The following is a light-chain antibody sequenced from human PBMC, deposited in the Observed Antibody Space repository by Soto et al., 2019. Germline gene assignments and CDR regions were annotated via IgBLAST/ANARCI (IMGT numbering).Light chain of an antibody. Sequence: QCVLTQPPSASGSPGQSVAISCTGTSSDVGGYNSVSWYQQHPGKAPKLMIYEVSKRPSGVPDRFSGSKSGNTASLTVSGLQAEDEADYYCSSYAGSNNLYVFGTGTKVTV. V-gene: IGLV2-8*01. J-gene: IGLJ1*01. CDR2: EVS. CDR1: SSDVGGYNS. CDR3: SSYAGSNNLYV.